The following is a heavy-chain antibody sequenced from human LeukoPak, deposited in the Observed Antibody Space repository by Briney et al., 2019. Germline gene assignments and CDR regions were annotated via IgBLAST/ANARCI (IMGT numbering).Heavy chain of an antibody. CDR2: IWYDGSNK. J-gene: IGHJ4*02. D-gene: IGHD3-22*01. V-gene: IGHV3-33*06. Sequence: AGPLTLSCAASGFTFSRYGMHWGRQAPGKELEWVAVIWYDGSNKYYADSVKGRFTISRDNSKNMLYLQMNSLRAEDTAVYYCAKDHSAYDSSGYYHDYWGQGTLVTVSS. CDR3: AKDHSAYDSSGYYHDY. CDR1: GFTFSRYG.